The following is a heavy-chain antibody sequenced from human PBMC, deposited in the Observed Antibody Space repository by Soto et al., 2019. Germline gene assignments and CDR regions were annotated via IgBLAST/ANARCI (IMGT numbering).Heavy chain of an antibody. D-gene: IGHD3-22*01. Sequence: SETLSLTCTVSGGSVSSGDYSWSWIRQPPGKGLEWIGYIYYSGSTYYNPSLKSRVTISVDTSKNQFSLKLSSVTAADTAVYYCARYYYDSSGYQGHNWFDPWGQGTLVTVSS. V-gene: IGHV4-30-4*01. CDR2: IYYSGST. CDR1: GGSVSSGDYS. J-gene: IGHJ5*02. CDR3: ARYYYDSSGYQGHNWFDP.